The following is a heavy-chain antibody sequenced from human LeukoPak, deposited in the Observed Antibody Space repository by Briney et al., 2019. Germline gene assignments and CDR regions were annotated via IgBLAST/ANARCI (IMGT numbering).Heavy chain of an antibody. CDR2: VSYSGIT. CDR3: ARGGRIAAAVDY. J-gene: IGHJ4*02. CDR1: GGSMNTYY. Sequence: PSETLSLTCTVSGGSMNTYYWSWTRQSPGRGLEWKGLEWIGYVSYSGITSYNPSLKSRVTISIDTSKNQFSLKLSSVTAADTAVYYCARGGRIAAAVDYWGQGTLVTVSS. D-gene: IGHD6-13*01. V-gene: IGHV4-59*01.